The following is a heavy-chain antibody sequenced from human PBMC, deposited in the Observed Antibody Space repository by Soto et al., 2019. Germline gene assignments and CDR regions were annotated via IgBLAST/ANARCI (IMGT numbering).Heavy chain of an antibody. CDR1: GGLFSSYA. CDR2: IIPVFGTT. CDR3: ARGGSGYVWFNEF. D-gene: IGHD3-22*01. J-gene: IGHJ4*02. V-gene: IGHV1-69*01. Sequence: QEQLVQSGAEVKKPGSSVKVSCKDTGGLFSSYAISWVRQAPGQGLEWRGGIIPVFGTTYYAQKFQDRVKITADESTNTAYVELSSLRSEDTGMYYCARGGSGYVWFNEFWGQGSLVTVSS.